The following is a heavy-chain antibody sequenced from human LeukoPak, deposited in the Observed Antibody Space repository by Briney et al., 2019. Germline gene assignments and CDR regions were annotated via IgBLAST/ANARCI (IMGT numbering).Heavy chain of an antibody. Sequence: GGSLRLSCAASGFTFSSYSMNWVRQAPGKGLEWVSFISSGSSTTYYADSVKGRFTISRDNAKNSLYLQMNSLRAEDTAVYYCARDRGGSYSAIDYWGQGTLVTVSS. CDR1: GFTFSSYS. V-gene: IGHV3-48*04. D-gene: IGHD1-26*01. CDR3: ARDRGGSYSAIDY. J-gene: IGHJ4*02. CDR2: ISSGSSTT.